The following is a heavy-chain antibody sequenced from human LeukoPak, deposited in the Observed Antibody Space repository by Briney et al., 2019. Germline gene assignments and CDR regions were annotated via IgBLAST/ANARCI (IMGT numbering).Heavy chain of an antibody. CDR1: GGSISSYY. Sequence: SETLSLTCTVSGGSISSYYWSWIRQPPGKGLEWIGYIYYSGSTNYNPSLKSRVTISVDTSKNQFSLKLSSATAADTAVYYCASYRGYYDILTGFYTGTYFDYWGQGTLVTVSS. CDR3: ASYRGYYDILTGFYTGTYFDY. D-gene: IGHD3-9*01. CDR2: IYYSGST. J-gene: IGHJ4*02. V-gene: IGHV4-59*12.